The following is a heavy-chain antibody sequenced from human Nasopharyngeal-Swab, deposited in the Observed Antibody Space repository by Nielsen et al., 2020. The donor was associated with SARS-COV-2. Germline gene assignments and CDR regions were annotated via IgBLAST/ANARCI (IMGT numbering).Heavy chain of an antibody. D-gene: IGHD2-21*02. J-gene: IGHJ6*02. CDR2: ISYDGSNK. Sequence: GESLKISCAASGFTFSSYAMHWVRQAPGKGLEWVAVISYDGSNKYYADSVKGRFTISRDNAKNSLYLQMNSLRDEDTAVYYCARDRVTFMDVWGQGTTVTVSS. V-gene: IGHV3-30-3*01. CDR1: GFTFSSYA. CDR3: ARDRVTFMDV.